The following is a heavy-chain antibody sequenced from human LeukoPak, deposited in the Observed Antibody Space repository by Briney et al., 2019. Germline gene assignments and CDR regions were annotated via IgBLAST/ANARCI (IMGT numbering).Heavy chain of an antibody. D-gene: IGHD5-18*01. Sequence: PSETLSLTCTVSGGSISSSSYYWGWIRQPPGKGLEWIGSIYYSGSTYYNPSLKSRVTISVDTSKNQFSLKLSSVTAADTAVYYCARHLPDPSGGYSYGYYPEGNYYYVDVWGKGTTVTVSS. V-gene: IGHV4-39*01. J-gene: IGHJ6*03. CDR1: GGSISSSSYY. CDR2: IYYSGST. CDR3: ARHLPDPSGGYSYGYYPEGNYYYVDV.